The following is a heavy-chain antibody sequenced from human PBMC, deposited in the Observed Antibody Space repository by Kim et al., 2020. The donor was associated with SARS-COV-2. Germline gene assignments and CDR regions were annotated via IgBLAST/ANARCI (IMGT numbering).Heavy chain of an antibody. V-gene: IGHV1-3*01. J-gene: IGHJ4*02. CDR2: NT. CDR3: AREAVAGSFDH. Sequence: NTRSSRTFQARVSITRDTSATTAYLELSGLRSEDTAVYYCAREAVAGSFDHWGQGTLVTVSS. D-gene: IGHD6-19*01.